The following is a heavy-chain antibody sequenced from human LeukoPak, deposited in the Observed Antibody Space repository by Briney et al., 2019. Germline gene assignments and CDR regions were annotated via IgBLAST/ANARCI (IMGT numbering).Heavy chain of an antibody. Sequence: PGGSLRLSCAASAFTFSNYGMHWVRQAPGKGLEWVAVVSYAGSTTYYADSVKGRFTISRDNSKNTLYLQMNSLRAEDRAVYYCAKEPIPMAGGYYFDYWGQGTLVTVSS. J-gene: IGHJ4*02. D-gene: IGHD6-19*01. CDR3: AKEPIPMAGGYYFDY. CDR1: AFTFSNYG. CDR2: VSYAGSTT. V-gene: IGHV3-30*18.